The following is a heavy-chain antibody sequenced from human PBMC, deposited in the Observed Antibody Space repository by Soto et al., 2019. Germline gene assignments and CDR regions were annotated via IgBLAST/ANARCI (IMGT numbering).Heavy chain of an antibody. D-gene: IGHD2-15*01. CDR3: ARKDGTGYCCGGICYEAPSIFDY. Sequence: SETLSLTCAVYGGTFSGYYWSWIRQPPGKGLEWIGEINHSGSTNYNPSLRSRVTLSVDTSKNQFSLELSSVTAADTAVYYCARKDGTGYCCGGICYEAPSIFDYWGQGTLVTVSS. V-gene: IGHV4-34*01. CDR1: GGTFSGYY. CDR2: INHSGST. J-gene: IGHJ4*02.